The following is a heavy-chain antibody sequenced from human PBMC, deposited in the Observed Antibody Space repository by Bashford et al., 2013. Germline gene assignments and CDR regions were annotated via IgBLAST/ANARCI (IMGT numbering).Heavy chain of an antibody. Sequence: SVKVSCKAFWRHLQQLCYQLVRQAPGQGLEWMGGIIPIFGTANYAQKFQGRVTITADESTSTAYMELSSLRSEDTAVYYCARSDRNWFDPWGQGTLVTVSS. J-gene: IGHJ5*02. V-gene: IGHV1-69*13. CDR2: IIPIFGTA. D-gene: IGHD3-16*02. CDR1: RHLQQLC. CDR3: ARSDRNWFDP.